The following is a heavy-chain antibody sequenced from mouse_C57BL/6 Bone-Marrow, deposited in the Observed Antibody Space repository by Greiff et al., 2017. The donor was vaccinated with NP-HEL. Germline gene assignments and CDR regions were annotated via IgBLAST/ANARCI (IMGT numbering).Heavy chain of an antibody. Sequence: EVQLQQSVAELVRPGASVKLSCTASGFTIKNTYMHWVKQRPEQGLEWIGRIDPANGNTKYAPKFQGKATITADTSSNTAYLQLSSLTSEDTAIYYCARDYYGSSLYFDYWGQGTTLTVSS. CDR1: GFTIKNTY. V-gene: IGHV14-3*01. J-gene: IGHJ2*01. CDR2: IDPANGNT. CDR3: ARDYYGSSLYFDY. D-gene: IGHD1-1*01.